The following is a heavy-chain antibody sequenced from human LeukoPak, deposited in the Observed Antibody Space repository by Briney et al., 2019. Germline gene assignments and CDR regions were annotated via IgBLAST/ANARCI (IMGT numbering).Heavy chain of an antibody. CDR3: ARVDYDSSGYHRGWFDP. V-gene: IGHV4-59*01. CDR1: GGSISSYY. D-gene: IGHD3-22*01. J-gene: IGHJ5*02. Sequence: PSETLSLTCTVSGGSISSYYWSWIRQPPGKGLEWIGYIYYSGSTNYNPSLKSRVTISVDTSKNQFSLKLSSVTAADTAVYYCARVDYDSSGYHRGWFDPWGQGTLVTVSS. CDR2: IYYSGST.